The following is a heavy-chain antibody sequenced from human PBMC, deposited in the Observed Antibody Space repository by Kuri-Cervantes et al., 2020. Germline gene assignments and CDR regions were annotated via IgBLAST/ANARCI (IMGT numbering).Heavy chain of an antibody. Sequence: SVKVSCKASGGTFSSYTISWVRQAPGQGLEWMGRIIPILGIANYAQKFQGRVTITADKSTSTAYMELSNLRSEDTAVYYCARGVTTAVYYYYGMDVWGQGTTVTVSS. D-gene: IGHD4-11*01. CDR2: IIPILGIA. CDR3: ARGVTTAVYYYYGMDV. V-gene: IGHV1-69*02. CDR1: GGTFSSYT. J-gene: IGHJ6*02.